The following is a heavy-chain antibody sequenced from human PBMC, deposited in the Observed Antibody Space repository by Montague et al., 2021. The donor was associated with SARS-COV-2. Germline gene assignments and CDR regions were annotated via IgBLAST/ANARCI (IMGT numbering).Heavy chain of an antibody. V-gene: IGHV4-39*07. J-gene: IGHJ5*02. CDR2: YYSGST. Sequence: YYSGSTYYNPSLKIRVTLSVDTSKNQFSLKLSSVTAAYTSVYYCARDTRKVVTAILYNWFDLWGKGTLVT. CDR3: ARDTRKVVTAILYNWFDL. D-gene: IGHD2-21*02.